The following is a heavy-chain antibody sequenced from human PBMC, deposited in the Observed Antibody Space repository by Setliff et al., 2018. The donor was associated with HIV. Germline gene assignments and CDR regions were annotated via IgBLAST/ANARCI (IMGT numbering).Heavy chain of an antibody. V-gene: IGHV4-61*09. Sequence: LSLTCTVSGASISSGAYYWSWVRQPAGKGLEWIGHIYTFGDISYNPSLKSRATISVDKSKNQFFLKLTSVTAAETAVYYCSRVGYHGSGRYSFDYWGQGTLVTVPQ. CDR1: GASISSGAYY. CDR3: SRVGYHGSGRYSFDY. CDR2: IYTFGDI. D-gene: IGHD3-10*01. J-gene: IGHJ4*02.